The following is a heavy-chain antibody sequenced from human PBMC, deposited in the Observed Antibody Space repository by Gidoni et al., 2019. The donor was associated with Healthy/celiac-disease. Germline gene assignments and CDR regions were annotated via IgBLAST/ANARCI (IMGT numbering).Heavy chain of an antibody. Sequence: QVQLVQSGAEVKKPGASVKVSCKASGYTFTSYDINWVRQATGQGLEWMGWMNPTSGNTGYAQKFQGRVTMTRNTSISTAYMELSSLRSEDTAVYYCARGYCSSTSCWGYYYGMDVWGQGTTVTVSS. J-gene: IGHJ6*02. CDR2: MNPTSGNT. CDR3: ARGYCSSTSCWGYYYGMDV. CDR1: GYTFTSYD. V-gene: IGHV1-8*01. D-gene: IGHD2-2*01.